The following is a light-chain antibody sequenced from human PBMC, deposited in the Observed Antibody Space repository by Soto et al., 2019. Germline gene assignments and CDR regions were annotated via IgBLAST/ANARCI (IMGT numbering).Light chain of an antibody. CDR2: SND. Sequence: QSVLTQPPSVSGTPGQRVTISCSGSSSNIGSNTVSWYQQLPGTAPKLLIYSNDQRPSGVPDRFSDSKSGTSDSLVISGLQSEDEAEYYCAAWDDSLNGPVFGGGTKLTVL. V-gene: IGLV1-44*01. J-gene: IGLJ3*02. CDR3: AAWDDSLNGPV. CDR1: SSNIGSNT.